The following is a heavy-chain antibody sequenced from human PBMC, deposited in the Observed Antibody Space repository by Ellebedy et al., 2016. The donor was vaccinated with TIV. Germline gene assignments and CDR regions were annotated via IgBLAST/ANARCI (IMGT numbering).Heavy chain of an antibody. CDR1: GFTFSHYA. CDR3: AHLRMG. Sequence: GESLKIYCSASGFTFSHYAMHWVRQAPGKGLEYVSAINNNGGNTYYADSVKGRFTISRDNPKNSLYLQMNSLRADDTAVYYCAHLRMGWGQGTLVTVSS. V-gene: IGHV3-64*04. CDR2: INNNGGNT. J-gene: IGHJ4*02. D-gene: IGHD5-24*01.